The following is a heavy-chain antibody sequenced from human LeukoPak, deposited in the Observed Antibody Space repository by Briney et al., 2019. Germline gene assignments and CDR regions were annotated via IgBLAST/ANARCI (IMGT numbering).Heavy chain of an antibody. CDR3: ARDARVVIDY. CDR2: MNLNGGEK. V-gene: IGHV3-7*01. CDR1: GFTFSSSW. D-gene: IGHD2-15*01. J-gene: IGHJ4*02. Sequence: GGSLRLSCADSGFTFSSSWMSWVRQAPGKGLEWVAQMNLNGGEKYSVDSVKGRFTSSRDNAKNSQYLLRNGLRGEDTAVYYCARDARVVIDYWGQGTLVTVSS.